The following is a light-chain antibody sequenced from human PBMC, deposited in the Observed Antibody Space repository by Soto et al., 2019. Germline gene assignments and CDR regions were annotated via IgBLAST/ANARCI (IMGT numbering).Light chain of an antibody. V-gene: IGLV2-14*01. Sequence: QSVLTQPASVSGSPGQSITISCTGTSSDVGGYNYVSWYQQYPGKAPKIMIYEVSNRPSGFSNRFSGSKSGNTAYLTISGLPAEDEAYYYCSSYTSRCTLLVFGGGTKLTVL. J-gene: IGLJ2*01. CDR3: SSYTSRCTLLV. CDR2: EVS. CDR1: SSDVGGYNY.